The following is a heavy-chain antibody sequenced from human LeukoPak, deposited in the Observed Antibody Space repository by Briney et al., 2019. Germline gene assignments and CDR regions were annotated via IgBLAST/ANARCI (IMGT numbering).Heavy chain of an antibody. Sequence: GGSLRLSCAASGFTFSNYGIHWVRQAPGKGLEWVTFMQYDGSDKFYADSVKGRFTISRDNAKNSLYLQMNSLRAEDTAVYYCARDSRYGYSNDYWGQGTLVTVSS. D-gene: IGHD5-18*01. CDR1: GFTFSNYG. V-gene: IGHV3-30*02. CDR2: MQYDGSDK. CDR3: ARDSRYGYSNDY. J-gene: IGHJ4*02.